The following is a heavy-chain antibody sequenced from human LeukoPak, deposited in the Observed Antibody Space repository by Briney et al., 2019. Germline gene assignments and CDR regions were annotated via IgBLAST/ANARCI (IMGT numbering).Heavy chain of an antibody. CDR1: GFTFSSYW. CDR3: ARPMYSGSPFDY. D-gene: IGHD1-26*01. J-gene: IGHJ4*02. V-gene: IGHV3-7*01. Sequence: GSLRLSCAASGFTFSSYWMSWVRQAPGKGLEWVANIKQDGSEKYYVDSMKGRFTISRDNAKNSLYLQMNSLRAEDTAVYYCARPMYSGSPFDYWGQGTLVTVSS. CDR2: IKQDGSEK.